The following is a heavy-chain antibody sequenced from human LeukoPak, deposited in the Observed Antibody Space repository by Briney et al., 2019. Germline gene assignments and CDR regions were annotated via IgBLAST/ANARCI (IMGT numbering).Heavy chain of an antibody. CDR1: GFSFSYSS. CDR3: ARGIAAAGTGGFDY. J-gene: IGHJ4*02. V-gene: IGHV3-21*01. Sequence: GGSLRLSCVASGFSFSYSSMNWVRQAPGKGLEWVSCISTSSRDIYYADSMKGRFTISRDNAKNSVYLQMSSLRAEDTAVYYCARGIAAAGTGGFDYWGLGTLVTVSS. D-gene: IGHD6-13*01. CDR2: ISTSSRDI.